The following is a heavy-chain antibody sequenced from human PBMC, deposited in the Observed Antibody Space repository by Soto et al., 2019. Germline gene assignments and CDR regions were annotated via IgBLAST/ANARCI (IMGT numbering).Heavy chain of an antibody. D-gene: IGHD4-17*01. CDR1: GFTFSSYG. CDR2: ISYDGSNK. J-gene: IGHJ2*01. V-gene: IGHV3-30*18. Sequence: QVQLVESGGGVVQPGRSLRLSCAASGFTFSSYGMHWVRQAPGKGLEWVAVISYDGSNKYYADSVKGRFTISRDNSKNTLYLQMNSLRAEDKAVYYCAKGPHDYGDHDWNFDLWCRGTLVTVS. CDR3: AKGPHDYGDHDWNFDL.